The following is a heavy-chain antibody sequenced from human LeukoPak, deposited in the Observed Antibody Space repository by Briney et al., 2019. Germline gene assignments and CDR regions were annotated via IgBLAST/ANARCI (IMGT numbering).Heavy chain of an antibody. V-gene: IGHV3-30*02. CDR2: IRYDGSNK. J-gene: IGHJ4*02. Sequence: GGSLRLSCAASGFTFSSYGMHWVRQAPGKGLEWVAFIRYDGSNKYYADSVKGRFTISRDNSKNTLYPQMNSLRAEDTAVYYCANSVVGASSFDYWGQGTLVTVSS. D-gene: IGHD2-15*01. CDR3: ANSVVGASSFDY. CDR1: GFTFSSYG.